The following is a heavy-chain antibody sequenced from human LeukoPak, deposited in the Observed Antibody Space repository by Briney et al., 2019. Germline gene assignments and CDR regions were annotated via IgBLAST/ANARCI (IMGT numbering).Heavy chain of an antibody. J-gene: IGHJ4*02. Sequence: ASVKVSCKASGYTFTRYDINWVRQATGQGLEWMGWMNPNSGNTGYAQKFQGRITMTRNTSINTAYMELSSLRSEDTAVYYCARGGYIYGFGSDYWGQGTLVTVSP. CDR3: ARGGYIYGFGSDY. V-gene: IGHV1-8*01. CDR2: MNPNSGNT. CDR1: GYTFTRYD. D-gene: IGHD5-18*01.